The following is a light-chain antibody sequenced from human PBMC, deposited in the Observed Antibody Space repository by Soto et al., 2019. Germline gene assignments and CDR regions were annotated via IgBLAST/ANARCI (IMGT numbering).Light chain of an antibody. Sequence: QSALTQPASVSGSPGQSITISCTGSSSDVGGYNYVSWYQQHHPGKAPKLMIYDVSNRLSGVSNRFSGSKSCNTASLTISGLQAEDEADCYCSPYTTHSTLVFGGGTNLTVL. CDR2: DVS. J-gene: IGLJ2*01. CDR1: SSDVGGYNY. CDR3: SPYTTHSTLV. V-gene: IGLV2-14*03.